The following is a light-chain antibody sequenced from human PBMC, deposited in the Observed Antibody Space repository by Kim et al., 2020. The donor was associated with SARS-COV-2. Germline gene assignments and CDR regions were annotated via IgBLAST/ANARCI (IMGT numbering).Light chain of an antibody. Sequence: ASVGDRGTIPCRASQDINNYLAWYQQKPGEVPKLLIYAASALQSGVPSRFSGSGSGTDFTLAISSLQPEDVGTYYCQKYGSGPRTFGQGTNVDIK. CDR1: QDINNY. CDR3: QKYGSGPRT. CDR2: AAS. J-gene: IGKJ1*01. V-gene: IGKV1-27*01.